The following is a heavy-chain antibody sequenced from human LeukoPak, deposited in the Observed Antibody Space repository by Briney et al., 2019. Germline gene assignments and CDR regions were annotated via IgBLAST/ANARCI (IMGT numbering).Heavy chain of an antibody. CDR3: VLDLFSSFAFDI. V-gene: IGHV3-74*01. CDR1: GFTFSRYW. J-gene: IGHJ3*02. Sequence: GGSLRLSCAASGFTFSRYWMHWVRQAPGKGLLCVSRINSDGSSTYYADSVKGRFTTSRDNAKNALHLQMNSLTAEDTAAYYCVLDLFSSFAFDIWGQGTMVTVSS. CDR2: INSDGSST. D-gene: IGHD3/OR15-3a*01.